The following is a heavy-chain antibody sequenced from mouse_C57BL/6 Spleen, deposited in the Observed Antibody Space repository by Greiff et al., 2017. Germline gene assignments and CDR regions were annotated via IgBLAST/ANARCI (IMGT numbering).Heavy chain of an antibody. Sequence: VQLQQPGAELVKPGASVKLSCKASGYTFTSYWMHWVKQRPGQGLAWIGMIHPNSGSTNYNEKFKSKATLTVDKSSSTAYMQLSSLTSEDSAVYYCASSEITTVVGGYFDYWGQGTTLTVSS. V-gene: IGHV1-64*01. CDR1: GYTFTSYW. CDR2: IHPNSGST. J-gene: IGHJ2*01. D-gene: IGHD1-1*01. CDR3: ASSEITTVVGGYFDY.